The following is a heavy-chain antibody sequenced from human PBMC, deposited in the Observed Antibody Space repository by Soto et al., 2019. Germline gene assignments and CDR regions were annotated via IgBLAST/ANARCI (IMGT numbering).Heavy chain of an antibody. CDR2: ISAYNGNT. CDR3: ARLPGIAAAGTGFVDY. V-gene: IGHV1-18*04. J-gene: IGHJ4*02. Sequence: ASVKVSCKASGYTFTSYGISWVRQAPGQGLEWMGWISAYNGNTNYAQKLQGRVTMTTDTSTSTAYMELRSLGSDGTAVYYCARLPGIAAAGTGFVDYWGQGTLVTVSS. CDR1: GYTFTSYG. D-gene: IGHD6-13*01.